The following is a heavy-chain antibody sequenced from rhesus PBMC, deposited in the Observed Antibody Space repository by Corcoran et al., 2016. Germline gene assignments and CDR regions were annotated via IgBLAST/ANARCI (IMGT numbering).Heavy chain of an antibody. CDR3: ARIASSWSNFDY. CDR2: IYGSGGST. V-gene: IGHV4-93*02. D-gene: IGHD6-13*01. CDR1: GGSISSSNW. J-gene: IGHJ4*01. Sequence: QVQLQESGPAVVKPSETLSLTCAVSGGSISSSNWWSWIRQSPGKGLEWIGGIYGSGGSTEYNPSLTSRVTMSIDTSKNQFSLKLSSVTAADTAVYYCARIASSWSNFDYWGQGVLVTVSS.